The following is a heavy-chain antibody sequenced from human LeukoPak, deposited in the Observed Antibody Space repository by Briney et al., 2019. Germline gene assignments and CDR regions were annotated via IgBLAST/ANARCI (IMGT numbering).Heavy chain of an antibody. CDR3: ARRDSSGWVNWFDP. CDR1: GVSISSYY. CDR2: IYTSGST. D-gene: IGHD6-19*01. Sequence: SETLSLTCTVSGVSISSYYWSWIRQPPGKGLEWIAYIYTSGSTNYNPSLKSRVTTSVETSTNQFSLKLSSVTCAETAVDYCARRDSSGWVNWFDPWGQGTLVTVSS. J-gene: IGHJ5*02. V-gene: IGHV4-4*09.